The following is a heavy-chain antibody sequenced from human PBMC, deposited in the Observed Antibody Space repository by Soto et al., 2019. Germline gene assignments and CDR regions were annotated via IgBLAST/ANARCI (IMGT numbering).Heavy chain of an antibody. CDR1: GYTFTSYA. Sequence: ASVKVSCKASGYTFTSYAMHWVRQAPGQRLEWMGWINAGNGNTKYSQKFQGRVTITRDTSASTAYMELSSLRFEDTAMYYCARGYCTSISCYSTFNYWAQGTLVTVSS. J-gene: IGHJ4*01. CDR3: ARGYCTSISCYSTFNY. V-gene: IGHV1-3*01. D-gene: IGHD2-2*01. CDR2: INAGNGNT.